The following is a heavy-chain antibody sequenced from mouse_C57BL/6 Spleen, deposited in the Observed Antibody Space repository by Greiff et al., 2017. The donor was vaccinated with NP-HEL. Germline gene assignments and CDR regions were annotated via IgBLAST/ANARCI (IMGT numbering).Heavy chain of an antibody. J-gene: IGHJ2*01. CDR1: GYTFTSYW. CDR3: AIEGSSYGDYFDY. CDR2: IHPSDSDT. D-gene: IGHD1-1*01. Sequence: QVQLKQPGAELVKPGASVKVSCKASGYTFTSYWMHWVKQRPGQGLEWIGRIHPSDSDTNYNQKFKGKATLTVDKSSSTAYMQLSSLTSEDSAVYYCAIEGSSYGDYFDYWGQGTTLTVSS. V-gene: IGHV1-74*01.